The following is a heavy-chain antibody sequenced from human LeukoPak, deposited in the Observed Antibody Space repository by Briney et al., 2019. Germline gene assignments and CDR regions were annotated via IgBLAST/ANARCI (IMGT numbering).Heavy chain of an antibody. CDR3: TTDVGRDYVWGSYDAFDI. Sequence: KPGGSLRLSCAASGFTFSDYYMSWIRQAPGKGLEWVGRIKSKTDGGTTDYAEPVKGRFTISRDDSKNTLYLQMNSLKTEDTAVYYCTTDVGRDYVWGSYDAFDIWGQGTMVTVSS. CDR2: IKSKTDGGTT. CDR1: GFTFSDYY. V-gene: IGHV3-15*01. J-gene: IGHJ3*02. D-gene: IGHD3-16*01.